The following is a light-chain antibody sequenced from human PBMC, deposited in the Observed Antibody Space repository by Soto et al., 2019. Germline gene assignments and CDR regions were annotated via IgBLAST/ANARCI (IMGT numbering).Light chain of an antibody. CDR3: QQYHNWPPWT. J-gene: IGKJ1*01. Sequence: EIVMTQSPATLSVSPGGRATLSCRASQRISTNLAWYQQKPGQPPMLLIYGASTRATGIPARFSGSGSGTEFTLTINSLQSEDFAVYYCQQYHNWPPWTFGQGTKV. V-gene: IGKV3-15*01. CDR2: GAS. CDR1: QRISTN.